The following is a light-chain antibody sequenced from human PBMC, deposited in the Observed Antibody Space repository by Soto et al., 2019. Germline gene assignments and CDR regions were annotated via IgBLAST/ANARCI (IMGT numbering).Light chain of an antibody. CDR2: DAY. CDR1: QSISSW. CDR3: QQYNSYSSAT. J-gene: IGKJ4*02. Sequence: DIQMTQSPSTLSASVGDRVTITCRASQSISSWLAWYQQKPGKAPKLLIYDAYSLESGVPSRFSGSGSGTEFTLTISSLQPDDFATYYCQQYNSYSSATVGGGTKVEIK. V-gene: IGKV1-5*01.